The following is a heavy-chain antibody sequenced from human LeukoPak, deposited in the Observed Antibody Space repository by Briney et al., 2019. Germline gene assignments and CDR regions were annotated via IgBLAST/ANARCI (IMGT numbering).Heavy chain of an antibody. D-gene: IGHD1-14*01. V-gene: IGHV4-4*02. Sequence: SGTLSLTCGVSGGSISNTNWWTWIRQPPGKGLEWIGYIYHSGSMYYNPSLQSRVTMSVDRSKNQFSLNLSSVTAADTAVYYCARVVYDAFDIWGQGTMVTVSS. CDR1: GGSISNTNW. CDR3: ARVVYDAFDI. J-gene: IGHJ3*02. CDR2: IYHSGSM.